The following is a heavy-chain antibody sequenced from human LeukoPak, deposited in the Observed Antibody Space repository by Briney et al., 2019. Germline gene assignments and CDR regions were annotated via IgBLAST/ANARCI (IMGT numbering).Heavy chain of an antibody. CDR1: GYTFTIYG. J-gene: IGHJ4*02. V-gene: IGHV1-18*01. D-gene: IGHD6-6*01. CDR2: ISAYNGNT. Sequence: ASVKVSCKASGYTFTIYGISWVRQAPGQGLEWMGWISAYNGNTNYAQKLQGRVTMTTDTSTSTAYMELRSLRSDDTAVYYCARDFEYSSSSGVGDFGYWGQGTLVTVSS. CDR3: ARDFEYSSSSGVGDFGY.